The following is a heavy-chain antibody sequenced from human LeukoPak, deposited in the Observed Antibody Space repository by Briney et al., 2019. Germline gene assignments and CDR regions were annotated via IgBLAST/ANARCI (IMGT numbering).Heavy chain of an antibody. J-gene: IGHJ4*02. V-gene: IGHV3-30-3*01. CDR3: ARDSGASFDY. D-gene: IGHD1-26*01. Sequence: SGGSLRLSCAASGFTFSSYAMHWVRQAPGKGLEWVAVISYDGSNKYYADSVKGRFTISRDNSKNTLYLQMNSLRAEDTAVYYCARDSGASFDYWGQGTLVTVPS. CDR1: GFTFSSYA. CDR2: ISYDGSNK.